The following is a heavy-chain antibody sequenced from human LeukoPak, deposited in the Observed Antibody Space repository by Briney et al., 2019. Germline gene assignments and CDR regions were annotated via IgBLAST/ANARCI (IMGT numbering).Heavy chain of an antibody. D-gene: IGHD2-15*01. CDR1: GGFISSSSYY. CDR3: ARSPRYCSGGSCYSS. J-gene: IGHJ4*02. CDR2: IYYSGST. Sequence: SETLSLTCTVSGGFISSSSYYWGWIRQPPGKGLEWIGYIYYSGSTNYNPSLKSRVTISVDTSKNQFSLKLSSVTAADTAVYYCARSPRYCSGGSCYSSWGQGTLVTVSS. V-gene: IGHV4-61*05.